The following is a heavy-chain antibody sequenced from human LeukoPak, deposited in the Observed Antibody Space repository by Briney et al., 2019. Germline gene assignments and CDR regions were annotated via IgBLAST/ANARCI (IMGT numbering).Heavy chain of an antibody. CDR3: ARDGLTWGPYYYYYMDV. CDR2: ISSSSSYI. D-gene: IGHD3-16*01. V-gene: IGHV3-21*01. J-gene: IGHJ6*03. Sequence: PGGSLRLSCAASGFTFSSYSMNWVRQAPGKGLEWVSSISSSSSYIYYADSVKGRFTISRDNAKNSLYLQMNSLRAEDTAVYYCARDGLTWGPYYYYYMDVWGKGTTVTVSS. CDR1: GFTFSSYS.